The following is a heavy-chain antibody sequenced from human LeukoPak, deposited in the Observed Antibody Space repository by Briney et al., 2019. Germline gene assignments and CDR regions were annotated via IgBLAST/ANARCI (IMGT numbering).Heavy chain of an antibody. D-gene: IGHD5-18*01. V-gene: IGHV4-38-2*01. CDR2: IYHSGKT. J-gene: IGHJ4*02. CDR1: GYYISSGYY. CDR3: ARGTYSHSYHIGY. Sequence: PSETLSLTCDVSGYYISSGYYWGWIRQPPGKGLEWIGSIYHSGKTYYNLSLKSRVTISVDTSKNQFSLKLSSVTAADTAMYFCARGTYSHSYHIGYWGQGTLVTVSS.